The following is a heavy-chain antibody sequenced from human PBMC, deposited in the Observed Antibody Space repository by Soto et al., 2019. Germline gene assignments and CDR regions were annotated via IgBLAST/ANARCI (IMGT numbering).Heavy chain of an antibody. V-gene: IGHV2-5*02. Sequence: QITLKESGPTLVKPTQTLTLTCTFSGFSLSTSGVGVARIRQPPGKALEWLALIYWDDDKRYRPSLETRLTITKDTSKNQVVITMTNMDSVDTATYYCAYLPCSGGSCYWFSYSGMDVWGQGTTVTVSS. D-gene: IGHD2-15*01. J-gene: IGHJ6*02. CDR3: AYLPCSGGSCYWFSYSGMDV. CDR1: GFSLSTSGVG. CDR2: IYWDDDK.